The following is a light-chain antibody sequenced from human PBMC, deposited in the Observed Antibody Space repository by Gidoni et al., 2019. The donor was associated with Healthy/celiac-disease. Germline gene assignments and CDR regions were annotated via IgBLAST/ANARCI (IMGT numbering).Light chain of an antibody. J-gene: IGKJ1*01. V-gene: IGKV1-8*01. CDR2: AAS. Sequence: AIRLTQPPSSFSASTGDRVTITCRASQGISSYLAWYQQKPGKAPKLLIYAASTLQSGVPSRFSGSGSGTDFTLTISCLQSEDFATYYCQQYYSYPRTFAQGTKVEIK. CDR3: QQYYSYPRT. CDR1: QGISSY.